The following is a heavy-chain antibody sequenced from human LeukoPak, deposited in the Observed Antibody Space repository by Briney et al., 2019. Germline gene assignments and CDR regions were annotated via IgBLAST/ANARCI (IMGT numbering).Heavy chain of an antibody. J-gene: IGHJ4*02. Sequence: GGSLRLSCAASGFTFSSYTMNWVRQAPGKGLEWVSYISSSSNDIYYADSVKGRFTISRDNAKSSLYLQMNSLRADDTAVYYCARTFDCWGQGTLVTVSS. CDR1: GFTFSSYT. CDR3: ARTFDC. CDR2: ISSSSNDI. V-gene: IGHV3-21*01.